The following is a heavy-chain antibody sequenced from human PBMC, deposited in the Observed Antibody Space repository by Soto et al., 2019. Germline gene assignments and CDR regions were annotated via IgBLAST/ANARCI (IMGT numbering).Heavy chain of an antibody. CDR3: AKGGDYGSGLFDP. CDR1: GFTFSSYA. J-gene: IGHJ5*02. D-gene: IGHD3-10*01. V-gene: IGHV3-23*01. CDR2: ISGSGGST. Sequence: EVHLLESGGGLVQPGGSLRLSCAASGFTFSSYAMSWVRQAPGKGLEWVSAISGSGGSTYYADSVKGRFTISRDNSKYTLYLQMNSLRAEDTAVYYCAKGGDYGSGLFDPWGQGTLVTVSS.